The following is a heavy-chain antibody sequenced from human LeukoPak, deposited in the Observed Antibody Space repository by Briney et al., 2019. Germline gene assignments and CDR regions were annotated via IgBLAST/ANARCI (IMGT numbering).Heavy chain of an antibody. D-gene: IGHD3-22*01. CDR1: GVSISSYY. Sequence: SETLSLTCTVSGVSISSYYWSWIRQPAGKGLEWIGRIYTSGNTNYNSFLKSRVTMSVDTSKNQFSLKLSSVTAADTAVYYCARQVGSFTMMPWGQGTLITVSS. J-gene: IGHJ1*01. CDR3: ARQVGSFTMMP. V-gene: IGHV4-4*07. CDR2: IYTSGNT.